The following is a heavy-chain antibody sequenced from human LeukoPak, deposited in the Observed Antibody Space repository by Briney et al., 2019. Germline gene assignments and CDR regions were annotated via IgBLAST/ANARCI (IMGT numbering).Heavy chain of an antibody. Sequence: PSETLSLTRTVSGGSISSRSYYWGWIRQPPGKGLEWIGSIYYSGSTYYNPSLKSRVTISVDTSKNQFSLKLNSVTAADTAVYYCATRGGCSSTSCNNWFDPWGQGTLVTVSS. J-gene: IGHJ5*02. CDR2: IYYSGST. CDR3: ATRGGCSSTSCNNWFDP. V-gene: IGHV4-39*07. CDR1: GGSISSRSYY. D-gene: IGHD2-2*01.